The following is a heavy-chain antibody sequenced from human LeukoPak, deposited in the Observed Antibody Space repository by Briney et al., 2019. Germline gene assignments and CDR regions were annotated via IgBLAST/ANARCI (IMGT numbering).Heavy chain of an antibody. CDR3: AGDAYFDY. CDR2: ISYDGSNK. CDR1: GFTFSSYA. J-gene: IGHJ4*02. Sequence: GGSLRLSCAASGFTFSSYAMHWVRQAPGKGLEWVAVISYDGSNKYYADSVKGRFTISRDNSKNTLYLQMNSLRAEDTAVYYCAGDAYFDYWGQGTLVTVSS. V-gene: IGHV3-30*01.